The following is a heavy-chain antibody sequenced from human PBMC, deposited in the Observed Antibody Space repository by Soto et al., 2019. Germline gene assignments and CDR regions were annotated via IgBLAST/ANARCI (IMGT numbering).Heavy chain of an antibody. J-gene: IGHJ5*02. D-gene: IGHD6-6*01. V-gene: IGHV6-1*01. CDR2: TYYRSKWYN. CDR3: ARDHEQLGWLWFDP. Sequence: PSQTLSLTCAISGDSVSSNSAAWNWIRQSPSRGLEWLGRTYYRSKWYNDYAVSVKSRISINPDTSKNQFSLQLNSVTPEDTAVYYCARDHEQLGWLWFDPWGQGTLVTVSS. CDR1: GDSVSSNSAA.